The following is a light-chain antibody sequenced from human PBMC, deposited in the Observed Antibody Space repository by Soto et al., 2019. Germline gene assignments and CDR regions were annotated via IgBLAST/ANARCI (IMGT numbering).Light chain of an antibody. Sequence: QSVLTQPRSVSGSPGQSATISCTGTANDVGGHNYVSWYQQHPGEAPKLLIYDVTERPSGVPDRFSGSKSGNTASLTTSGLQTEDEADYYCYSYAGTYTLVFGTGTKVTVL. CDR1: ANDVGGHNY. CDR2: DVT. J-gene: IGLJ1*01. CDR3: YSYAGTYTLV. V-gene: IGLV2-11*01.